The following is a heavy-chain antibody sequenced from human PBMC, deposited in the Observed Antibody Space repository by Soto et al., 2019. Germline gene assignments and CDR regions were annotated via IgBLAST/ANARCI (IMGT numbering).Heavy chain of an antibody. Sequence: QVQLVQSGAEVKKPGASVKVSCKASGYTFTGYYMHWVRQAPGQGLEWMGWINPNSGDTNYAQKFQGRVTMTRDTSISTAYMELSRLRSDDTAVYYCARGVVVVVAALDWFDPWGQGTLVTVSS. D-gene: IGHD2-15*01. J-gene: IGHJ5*02. CDR1: GYTFTGYY. CDR3: ARGVVVVVAALDWFDP. V-gene: IGHV1-2*02. CDR2: INPNSGDT.